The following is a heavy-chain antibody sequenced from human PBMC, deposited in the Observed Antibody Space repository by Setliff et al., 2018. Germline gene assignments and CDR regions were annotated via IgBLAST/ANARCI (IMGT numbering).Heavy chain of an antibody. CDR1: GGSISSYY. D-gene: IGHD7-27*01. CDR3: ARDYWGSLDY. Sequence: PSETLSLTCTVSGGSISSYYWSWIRQPPGKGLEWIGYIDYSGSTNYNPSLKSRVTISLDTSKNQFSLQLSSVTVADTAVYYCARDYWGSLDYWGQGILVTVSS. V-gene: IGHV4-59*12. CDR2: IDYSGST. J-gene: IGHJ4*02.